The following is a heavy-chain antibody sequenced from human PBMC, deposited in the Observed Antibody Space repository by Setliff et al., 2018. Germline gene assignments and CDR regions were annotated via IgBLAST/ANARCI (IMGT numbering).Heavy chain of an antibody. V-gene: IGHV4-39*01. CDR3: VRTFNGSPADR. J-gene: IGHJ5*02. Sequence: SETLSLTCTVSGDSINTPTYHWGSVRQPPGKGLEWIGLIYYTGITYYNPSLKSRVTISEDMSENQISLKLNPVTAADTAVYYCVRTFNGSPADRWGQGTLVTVSS. CDR2: IYYTGIT. D-gene: IGHD2-2*01. CDR1: GDSINTPTYH.